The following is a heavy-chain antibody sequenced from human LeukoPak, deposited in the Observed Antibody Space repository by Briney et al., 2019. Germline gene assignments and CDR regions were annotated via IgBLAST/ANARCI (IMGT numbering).Heavy chain of an antibody. CDR3: ARGSRPVYNLLTGKRYFDY. Sequence: GGSLRLSCAASGFTFSSYGMSWVRQAPGKGLEWVSAISGSGGSTYYADSVKGRFTISRDNSKNTLYLQMNSLRAEDTAVYYCARGSRPVYNLLTGKRYFDYWGQGTLLTVSS. D-gene: IGHD3-9*01. CDR2: ISGSGGST. J-gene: IGHJ4*02. CDR1: GFTFSSYG. V-gene: IGHV3-23*01.